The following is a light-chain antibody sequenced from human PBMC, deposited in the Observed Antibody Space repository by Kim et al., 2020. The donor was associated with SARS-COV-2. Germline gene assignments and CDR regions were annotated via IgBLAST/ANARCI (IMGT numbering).Light chain of an antibody. V-gene: IGLV7-43*01. CDR3: LLHYTGAQV. Sequence: PVETVTLTCASSTGAVTSGYYPNWFQQKPGQAPRPLIYSTTMKHPWTPARFSGSLLGGKAALTLSSVEPEDEAEYYCLLHYTGAQVFGGGTKLTVL. J-gene: IGLJ3*02. CDR1: TGAVTSGYY. CDR2: STT.